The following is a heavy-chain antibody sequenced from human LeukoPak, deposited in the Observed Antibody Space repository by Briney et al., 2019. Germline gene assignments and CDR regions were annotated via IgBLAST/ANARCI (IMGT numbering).Heavy chain of an antibody. V-gene: IGHV3-30*18. D-gene: IGHD2-21*01. CDR1: GFTFSTYG. CDR2: ISYDGSNE. Sequence: GGSLRLSCAASGFTFSTYGMHWVRQAPGKGLEWVAVISYDGSNEYYADSVKGRFTISRDNSKNTLYLQMSSLRAEDTTVYYCAKEFNRGLPDYWGQGTLVTVPS. CDR3: AKEFNRGLPDY. J-gene: IGHJ4*02.